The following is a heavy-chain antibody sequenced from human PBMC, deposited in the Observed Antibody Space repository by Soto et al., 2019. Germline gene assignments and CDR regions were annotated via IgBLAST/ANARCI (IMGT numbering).Heavy chain of an antibody. CDR1: GGSISSGGYS. J-gene: IGHJ5*02. CDR3: ARDPGSGSYYGWFDP. V-gene: IGHV4-30-2*01. D-gene: IGHD3-10*01. Sequence: PSETLSLTCAVSGGSISSGGYSWSWIRQPPGKGLEWIGYMYHSGSTYYNPSLKSRVTISVDTSKNQFSLKLSSVTAADTAVYYCARDPGSGSYYGWFDPWGQGTLVTVS. CDR2: MYHSGST.